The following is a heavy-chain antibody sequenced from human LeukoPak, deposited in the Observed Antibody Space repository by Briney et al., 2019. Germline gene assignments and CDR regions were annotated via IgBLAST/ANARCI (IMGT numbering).Heavy chain of an antibody. Sequence: ASVKVSCKVSGYTLTELSMHWVRQAPGKGLEWMGGFDPEDGETIYAQEFQGRVTMTEDTSTDTAYMELSSLRSDDTAVYYCARDLAYCGGDCFSDVFDIWGQGTMVTVSS. CDR2: FDPEDGET. CDR1: GYTLTELS. V-gene: IGHV1-24*01. D-gene: IGHD2-21*02. J-gene: IGHJ3*02. CDR3: ARDLAYCGGDCFSDVFDI.